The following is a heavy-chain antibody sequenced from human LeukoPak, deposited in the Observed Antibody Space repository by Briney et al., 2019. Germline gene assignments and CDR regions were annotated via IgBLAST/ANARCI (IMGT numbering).Heavy chain of an antibody. J-gene: IGHJ4*02. D-gene: IGHD3-16*02. CDR3: ARGRDGVWGRYRYIIY. V-gene: IGHV3-48*01. Sequence: PGGSLRLSCAASGFTFSSYSMNWVRQAPGNGLEWVSYISSSSSTIYYADSVKGRFTISRDNAKNSLYLQMNSLRAEDTAVYYCARGRDGVWGRYRYIIYWGQGTLVTVSS. CDR2: ISSSSSTI. CDR1: GFTFSSYS.